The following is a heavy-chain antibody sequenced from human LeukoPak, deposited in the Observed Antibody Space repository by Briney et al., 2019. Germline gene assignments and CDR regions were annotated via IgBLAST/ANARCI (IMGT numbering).Heavy chain of an antibody. CDR1: GFSVLPTY. J-gene: IGHJ5*02. D-gene: IGHD6-6*01. CDR2: IYDGGTT. CDR3: AGRPELRRCLPT. Sequence: GGSLTLTCTAIGFSVLPTYMCCVPQAPGKGLEWVSSIYDGGTTHHADSLKGRFTISRDNSKNTLYLQTNSLTAEDTAVYYCAGRPELRRCLPTWFQRTLVTVSS. V-gene: IGHV3-66*01.